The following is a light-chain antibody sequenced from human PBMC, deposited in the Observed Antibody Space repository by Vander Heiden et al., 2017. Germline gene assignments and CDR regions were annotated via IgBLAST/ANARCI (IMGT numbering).Light chain of an antibody. CDR1: QDISNY. CDR2: YAS. CDR3: QQYDNLPLT. J-gene: IGKJ4*01. Sequence: IKMTRSPSSLSASVVDRVTITCQASQDISNYLNWYQQKPGKAPMLLIYYASNLETAVPSRFSASGSGTDFTFTSISLQPEHIATYYCQQYDNLPLTFGGGTKVEIK. V-gene: IGKV1-33*01.